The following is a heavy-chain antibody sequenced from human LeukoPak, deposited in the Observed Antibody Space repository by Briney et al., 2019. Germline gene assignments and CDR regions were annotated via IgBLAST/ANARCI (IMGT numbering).Heavy chain of an antibody. D-gene: IGHD3-10*01. CDR3: ARDRSVYYGSGSYYPRGYYFDY. CDR1: GGTFSSYA. V-gene: IGHV1-69*05. J-gene: IGHJ4*02. Sequence: SVKVSCKASGGTFSSYAISWVRQAPGQGLEWMGGIIPIFGTANYAQKFQGRVTITTDESTSTAYMELSSLRSEDTAVYYCARDRSVYYGSGSYYPRGYYFDYWGQGTLVTVSS. CDR2: IIPIFGTA.